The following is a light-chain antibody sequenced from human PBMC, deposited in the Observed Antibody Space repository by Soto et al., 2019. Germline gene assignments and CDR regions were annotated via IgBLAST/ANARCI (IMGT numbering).Light chain of an antibody. CDR2: KAS. CDR3: QQYNDYWT. V-gene: IGKV1-5*03. Sequence: DIQMTQSPSTLSSSVGDIFTITCRASQSISSWLAWYQQKPGKAPKLLIYKASSLESGVPSRFSGSGSGTEFTLTISSLQPDDFATYYCQQYNDYWTFGQGTKVDIK. CDR1: QSISSW. J-gene: IGKJ1*01.